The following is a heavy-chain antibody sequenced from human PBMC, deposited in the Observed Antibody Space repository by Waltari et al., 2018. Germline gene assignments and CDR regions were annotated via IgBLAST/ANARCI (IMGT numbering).Heavy chain of an antibody. J-gene: IGHJ6*03. CDR3: ARDSGWELVDSYYYMDV. Sequence: QVQLQESGPGLVKPSETLSLTCTVSGGSISSYYWSWIRQPPGNGLEWIGYIYYSGSTNYNPSLKSRVTISVDTSKNQFSLKLSSVTAADTAVYYCARDSGWELVDSYYYMDVWGKGTTVTVSS. CDR2: IYYSGST. D-gene: IGHD1-26*01. CDR1: GGSISSYY. V-gene: IGHV4-59*01.